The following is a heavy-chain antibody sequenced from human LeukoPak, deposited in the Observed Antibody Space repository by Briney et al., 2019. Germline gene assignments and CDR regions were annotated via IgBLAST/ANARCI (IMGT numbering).Heavy chain of an antibody. CDR1: GFTFSSDV. J-gene: IGHJ5*02. V-gene: IGHV3-23*01. Sequence: GGSLKLSCAASGFTFSSDVMSWVRQAPGKGLEWVSAISGSGGRTYYADSVKGRFTISRDNSKNTLYLQMNSLRAEDTALYYCARYGQQLVHWFDPWGQGTLVTVSS. CDR2: ISGSGGRT. CDR3: ARYGQQLVHWFDP. D-gene: IGHD6-13*01.